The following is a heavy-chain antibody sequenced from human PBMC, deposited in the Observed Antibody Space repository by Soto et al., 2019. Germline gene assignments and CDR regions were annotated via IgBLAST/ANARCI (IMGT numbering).Heavy chain of an antibody. V-gene: IGHV3-74*01. J-gene: IGHJ4*02. D-gene: IGHD3-10*01. CDR1: GFTFSSYW. CDR2: INSDGSST. CDR3: AILSTLWFGEAFDY. Sequence: GGSLRLSCAASGFTFSSYWMHWVRQAPGKGLVWVSRINSDGSSTSYADSVKGRFTISRDNAKNTLYLQMNSLRAEDTAVYYCAILSTLWFGEAFDYWAQGTLVTVSS.